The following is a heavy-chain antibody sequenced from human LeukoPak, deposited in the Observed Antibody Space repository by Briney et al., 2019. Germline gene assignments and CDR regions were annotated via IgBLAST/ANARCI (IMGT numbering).Heavy chain of an antibody. D-gene: IGHD6-13*01. CDR2: INNSGST. Sequence: SETLSLTCAVYGGSFSGYYWSWIRQPPGKGLEWIGEINNSGSTNYNPSLKSRVTISVDTSKNQFSLKLSSVTAADTAVYYCARVGAGQQLDYWVQGTLVTVSS. V-gene: IGHV4-34*01. J-gene: IGHJ4*02. CDR3: ARVGAGQQLDY. CDR1: GGSFSGYY.